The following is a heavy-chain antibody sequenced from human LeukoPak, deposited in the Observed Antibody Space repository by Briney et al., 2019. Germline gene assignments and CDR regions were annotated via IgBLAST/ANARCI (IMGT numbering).Heavy chain of an antibody. CDR1: GFTFSSYE. CDR3: AKDGGEYYDILTGYYPRLYYMDV. Sequence: PGGSLRLSCAASGFTFSSYEMNWVRQAPGKGLEWVPAISGSGGSTYYADSVKGRFTISRDNSKNTLYLQMNSLRAEDTAVYYCAKDGGEYYDILTGYYPRLYYMDVWGKGTTVTVSS. J-gene: IGHJ6*03. V-gene: IGHV3-23*01. D-gene: IGHD3-9*01. CDR2: ISGSGGST.